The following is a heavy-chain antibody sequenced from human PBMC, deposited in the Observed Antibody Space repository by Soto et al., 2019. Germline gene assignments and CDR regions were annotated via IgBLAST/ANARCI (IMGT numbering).Heavy chain of an antibody. CDR1: GFTFSSYS. V-gene: IGHV3-48*02. CDR2: ISSSSSTI. Sequence: EVQLVESGGGLVQPGGSLRLSRAASGFTFSSYSMNWVRQAPGKGLEWVSYISSSSSTIYYADSVKGRFTISRDNAKNSLYLQMNSLRDEDTAVYYCAREGGYSSSWYSPYYFDYWGQGTLVTVSS. D-gene: IGHD6-13*01. J-gene: IGHJ4*02. CDR3: AREGGYSSSWYSPYYFDY.